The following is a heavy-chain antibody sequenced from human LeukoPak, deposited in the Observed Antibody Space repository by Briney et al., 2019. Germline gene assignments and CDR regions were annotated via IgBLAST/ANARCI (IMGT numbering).Heavy chain of an antibody. CDR3: ARDNSGFNTGGWFDP. V-gene: IGHV1-69*05. J-gene: IGHJ5*02. D-gene: IGHD3-22*01. CDR1: GGTFSSYA. CDR2: IIPIFGTA. Sequence: SVKVSCKASGGTFSSYAISWVRQAPGQGLEWMGRIIPIFGTANYAQKFQGRVTNTTDESTSTAYMELSSLRSEDTAVYYCARDNSGFNTGGWFDPWGQGTLVTVSS.